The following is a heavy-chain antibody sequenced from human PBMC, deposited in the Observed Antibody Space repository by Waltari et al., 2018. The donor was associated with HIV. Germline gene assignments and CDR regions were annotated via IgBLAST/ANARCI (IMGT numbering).Heavy chain of an antibody. CDR1: GGSISSYY. V-gene: IGHV4-59*01. Sequence: QVQLQESGPGLVKPSETLSLTCTVSGGSISSYYWSWIRQPPGKGLEWIGYIYYSGSTNDNPSLKSRVTISVDTSKNQFSLKLSSVTAADTAVYDCASYGGNSAFDYWGQGTLVTVSS. J-gene: IGHJ4*02. CDR2: IYYSGST. CDR3: ASYGGNSAFDY. D-gene: IGHD4-17*01.